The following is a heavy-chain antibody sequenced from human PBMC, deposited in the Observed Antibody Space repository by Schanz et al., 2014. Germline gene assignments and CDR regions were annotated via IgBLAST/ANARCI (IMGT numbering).Heavy chain of an antibody. D-gene: IGHD3-9*01. V-gene: IGHV3-7*01. CDR1: GFTFSSYW. CDR2: IKHDGSEK. J-gene: IGHJ3*01. Sequence: EVQLMESGGGLVQPGGSLRLSCAASGFTFSSYWMSWVRQAPGKGLEWVANIKHDGSEKYYVDSVKGRFTISRDNAKNSMYLEMNSLRAEDTAVFYCARDDKRYFDWLSTFDLWGQGTMVAVSS. CDR3: ARDDKRYFDWLSTFDL.